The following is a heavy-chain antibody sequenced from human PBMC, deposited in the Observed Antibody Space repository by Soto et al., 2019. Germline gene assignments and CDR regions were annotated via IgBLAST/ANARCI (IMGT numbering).Heavy chain of an antibody. CDR2: IIPIFGTA. D-gene: IGHD2-2*01. J-gene: IGHJ6*02. CDR3: ERYNRVDPAYDYGMDV. CDR1: GGTFSSYA. Sequence: QVQLVQSGAEVKKPGSSVKVSCKASGGTFSSYAISWVRQAPGQGLEWMGGIIPIFGTANYAQKFQGRVRITADKSTSTAYMELSSLRSEDTAVYYCERYNRVDPAYDYGMDVWGQGTTVTVSS. V-gene: IGHV1-69*06.